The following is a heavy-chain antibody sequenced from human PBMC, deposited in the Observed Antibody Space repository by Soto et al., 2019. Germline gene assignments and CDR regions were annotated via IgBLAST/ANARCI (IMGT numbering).Heavy chain of an antibody. CDR1: GGSFRNYY. CDR2: VNHSGEA. CDR3: PRAERSQRSWFDP. Sequence: SETLCLTCGVYGGSFRNYYWIWVRQPPGKGLECILEVNHSGEATYNPSRQSRLTISLDTSNNQFSLKMTSVTAADTAMSLCPRAERSQRSWFDPSGQRTQVTVSS. D-gene: IGHD6-25*01. J-gene: IGHJ5*02. V-gene: IGHV4-34*01.